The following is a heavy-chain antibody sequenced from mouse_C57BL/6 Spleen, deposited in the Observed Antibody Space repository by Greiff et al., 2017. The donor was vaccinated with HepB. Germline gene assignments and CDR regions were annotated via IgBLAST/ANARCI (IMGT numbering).Heavy chain of an antibody. J-gene: IGHJ2*01. D-gene: IGHD4-1*01. Sequence: LVESGAELVRPGASVTLSCKASGYTFTDYEMHWVKQTPVHGLEWIGAIDPETGGTAYNQKFKGKAILTADKSSSTAYMELRSLTSEDSAVYYCTRSTGSWGQGTTLTVSS. CDR1: GYTFTDYE. CDR2: IDPETGGT. V-gene: IGHV1-15*01. CDR3: TRSTGS.